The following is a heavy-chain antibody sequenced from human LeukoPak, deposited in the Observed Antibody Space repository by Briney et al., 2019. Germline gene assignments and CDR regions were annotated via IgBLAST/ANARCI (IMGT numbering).Heavy chain of an antibody. CDR1: GGSISSGDYY. D-gene: IGHD3-10*01. V-gene: IGHV4-30-4*02. Sequence: SETLSLTCTVSGGSISSGDYYWSWIRQPPGKGLEWIGYIYYSGSTYYNPSLKSRVTISVDTSKNQFSLKLSSVTAADTAVYYCARVPGVGFGESTPSYYFDYWGQGTLVTVSS. J-gene: IGHJ4*02. CDR3: ARVPGVGFGESTPSYYFDY. CDR2: IYYSGST.